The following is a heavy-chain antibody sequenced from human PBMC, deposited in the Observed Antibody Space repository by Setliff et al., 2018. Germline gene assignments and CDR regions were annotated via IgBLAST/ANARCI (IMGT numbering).Heavy chain of an antibody. Sequence: SETLSLTCSVSGSSISNYYWSWIRQSPGKGLEWIGYVYTSGSTNYNPSLKSRVTISLDRSKNQFFLNLDSVTAADTALYYCARESRFGYSGYDCAFDYWGQGMLVTVSS. V-gene: IGHV4-4*08. CDR3: ARESRFGYSGYDCAFDY. CDR2: VYTSGST. D-gene: IGHD5-12*01. J-gene: IGHJ4*02. CDR1: GSSISNYY.